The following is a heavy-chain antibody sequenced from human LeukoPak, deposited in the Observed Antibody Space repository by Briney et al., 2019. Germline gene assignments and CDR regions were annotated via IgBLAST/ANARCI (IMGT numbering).Heavy chain of an antibody. CDR1: GYTFTGYY. V-gene: IGHV1-46*01. J-gene: IGHJ3*02. Sequence: ASVKVSCKASGYTFTGYYMHWVRQAPGQGLEWMGIINPSGGSTSYAQKFQGRVTMTRDMSTSTVYMELSSLRSEDTAVYYCARDSHQTAFDIWGQGTMVTVSS. CDR3: ARDSHQTAFDI. CDR2: INPSGGST.